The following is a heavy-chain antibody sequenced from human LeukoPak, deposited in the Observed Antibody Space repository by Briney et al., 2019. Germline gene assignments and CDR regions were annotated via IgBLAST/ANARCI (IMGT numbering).Heavy chain of an antibody. CDR1: GFRFSTYV. CDR2: ISNDGRNK. D-gene: IGHD5-24*01. V-gene: IGHV3-30*04. CDR3: ARDLRSRDGYNYGAFDI. J-gene: IGHJ3*02. Sequence: GGSLRLSCTASGFRFSTYVIHWVRQAPGKGLEWAAVISNDGRNKNYAESLKGRSTVSRDNSKNTVYLQMDSLRADDTAIYYCARDLRSRDGYNYGAFDIRGQGTMVTVSS.